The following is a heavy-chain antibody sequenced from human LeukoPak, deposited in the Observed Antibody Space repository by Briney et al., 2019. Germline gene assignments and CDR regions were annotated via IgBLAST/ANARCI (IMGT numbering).Heavy chain of an antibody. D-gene: IGHD5-12*01. CDR3: ATIRYSGYDAHYYYYMDV. CDR2: INPSGGST. CDR1: GYTFTSYY. Sequence: ASVKVSCKASGYTFTSYYMHWVRQAPGQGLEWMGIINPSGGSTSYAQKFQGRVIMTEETSTDTAYMELSSLRSEDTAVYYCATIRYSGYDAHYYYYMDVWGKGTTVTVSS. J-gene: IGHJ6*03. V-gene: IGHV1-46*01.